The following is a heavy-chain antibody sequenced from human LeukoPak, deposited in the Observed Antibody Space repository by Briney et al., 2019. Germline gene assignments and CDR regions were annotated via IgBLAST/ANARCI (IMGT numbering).Heavy chain of an antibody. Sequence: GGSLRLSCAASGFTVSSNYMSWVRQAPGKGLEWVSVIYSGGSTYYADSVKGRFTISRDNSKNTLYLQINSLRAEDTAVYYCAREAGYSSGWYDYWGQGTLVTVSS. CDR2: IYSGGST. J-gene: IGHJ4*02. D-gene: IGHD6-19*01. CDR3: AREAGYSSGWYDY. CDR1: GFTVSSNY. V-gene: IGHV3-66*01.